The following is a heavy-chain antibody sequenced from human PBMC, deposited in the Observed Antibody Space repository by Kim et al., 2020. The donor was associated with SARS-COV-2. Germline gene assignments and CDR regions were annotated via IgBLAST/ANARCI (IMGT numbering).Heavy chain of an antibody. V-gene: IGHV3-30*04. CDR2: ISYDGSNK. CDR1: GFTFSSYA. J-gene: IGHJ6*02. CDR3: ARDYAIFGVVITNYYYYYGMDV. D-gene: IGHD3-3*01. Sequence: GGSLRLSCAASGFTFSSYAMHWVRQAPGKGLEWVAVISYDGSNKYYADSVKGRFTISRDNSKNTLYLQMNSLRAEDTAVYYCARDYAIFGVVITNYYYYYGMDVWGQGTTVTVSS.